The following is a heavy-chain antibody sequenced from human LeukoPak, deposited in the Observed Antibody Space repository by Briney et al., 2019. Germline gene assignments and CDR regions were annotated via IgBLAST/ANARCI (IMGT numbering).Heavy chain of an antibody. V-gene: IGHV3-30*02. CDR1: GFTFSDHY. CDR2: IPFDGNNK. D-gene: IGHD4/OR15-4a*01. CDR3: AKGSPRTMES. Sequence: GGSLRLSCSASGFTFSDHYMHWVRLAPGKGLEWVAFIPFDGNNKSYTDSLKGRFTISRDNSKNTLYLQMNSLRADDTAIYYCAKGSPRTMESWGQGTLVTVSS. J-gene: IGHJ4*02.